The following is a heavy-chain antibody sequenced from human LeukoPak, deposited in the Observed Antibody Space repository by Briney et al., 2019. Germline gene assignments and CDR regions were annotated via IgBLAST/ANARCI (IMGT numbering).Heavy chain of an antibody. V-gene: IGHV4-39*07. J-gene: IGHJ4*02. D-gene: IGHD2-15*01. Sequence: SETLSLTCTVSGGSISSSSYYWGWIRQPPWKGLEWIGSIYYSGSTYYNPSLKSRVTISIDPSKNRFSLKLTSVTAADTAIYYCARVVASTSIDSWGQGTLVTVSS. CDR1: GGSISSSSYY. CDR3: ARVVASTSIDS. CDR2: IYYSGST.